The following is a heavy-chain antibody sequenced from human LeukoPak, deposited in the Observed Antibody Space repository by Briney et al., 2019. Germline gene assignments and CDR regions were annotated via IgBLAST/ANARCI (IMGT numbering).Heavy chain of an antibody. J-gene: IGHJ4*02. CDR2: IKEDGSEK. CDR1: GFTFSSYW. V-gene: IGHV3-7*01. Sequence: TGGSQRLSCAASGFTFSSYWMSWVRQAPGKGLEWVANIKEDGSEKDYVDSVKGRFTISRDNTKNSLYLQMNSLRVEDTAVYYCARDGPRLEEIYWGQGTLVTVSS. D-gene: IGHD5-24*01. CDR3: ARDGPRLEEIY.